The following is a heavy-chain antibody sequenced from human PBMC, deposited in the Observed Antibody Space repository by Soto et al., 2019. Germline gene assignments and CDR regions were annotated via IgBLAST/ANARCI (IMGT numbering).Heavy chain of an antibody. CDR2: IYYSGST. CDR3: ARDFSGVSGTDV. D-gene: IGHD2-21*01. Sequence: PSETLSLTCTVSGGSISSGGYYWSWIRQHPGKGLEWIGYIYYSGSTYYNPSLKSRVTISVDTSKNQFSLKLSSVTAADTAVYYCARDFSGVSGTDVWGQGTTVTVSS. J-gene: IGHJ6*02. V-gene: IGHV4-31*03. CDR1: GGSISSGGYY.